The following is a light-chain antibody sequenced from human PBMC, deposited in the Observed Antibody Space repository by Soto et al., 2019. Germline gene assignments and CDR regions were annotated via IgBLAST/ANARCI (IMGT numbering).Light chain of an antibody. Sequence: EIVLTQSPGPLSLSPGDRATLSCRASQSLSSRYLAWYRQKPGQAPRLLIYGPSNIATGIPDRFSGRWSGTYFTITISRLEPDDFAVYYWQQYSSSPTTFGGGTKVEIK. V-gene: IGKV3-20*01. CDR3: QQYSSSPTT. CDR1: QSLSSRY. J-gene: IGKJ4*01. CDR2: GPS.